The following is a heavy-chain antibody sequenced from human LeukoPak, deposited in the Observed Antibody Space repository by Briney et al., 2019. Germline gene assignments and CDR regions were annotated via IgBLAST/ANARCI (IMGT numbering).Heavy chain of an antibody. J-gene: IGHJ4*02. CDR3: AKSIGGVVVVAADY. CDR1: GFTFSTYA. CDR2: ISGSGGST. Sequence: GGSLRLSCAASGFTFSTYAMTWVRQAPGKGLEWVSVISGSGGSTYYADSVKGRFTLSRDNSKNTLYLQMNSLRAEGTAVYYSAKSIGGVVVVAADYWGQGTLVTVSS. D-gene: IGHD2-15*01. V-gene: IGHV3-23*01.